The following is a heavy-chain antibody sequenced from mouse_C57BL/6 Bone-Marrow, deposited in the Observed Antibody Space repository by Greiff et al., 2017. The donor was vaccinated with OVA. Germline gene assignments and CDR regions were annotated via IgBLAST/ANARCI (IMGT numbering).Heavy chain of an antibody. Sequence: VQLQQSGAELVKPGASVKISCKASGYTFTDYYINWVKQRPGPGLEWIGKIGPGSGSTYYNEKFKGKATLTADKSSSTAYMQLSRLTSEDSAVYFCARKHRTNYFDYWGQGTTLTVSS. CDR1: GYTFTDYY. CDR3: ARKHRTNYFDY. V-gene: IGHV1-77*01. CDR2: IGPGSGST. J-gene: IGHJ2*01.